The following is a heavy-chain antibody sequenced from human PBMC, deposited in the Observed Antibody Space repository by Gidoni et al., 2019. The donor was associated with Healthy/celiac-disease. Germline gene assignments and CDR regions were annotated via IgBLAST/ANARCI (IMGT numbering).Heavy chain of an antibody. CDR1: GGSFSGYY. CDR3: TLAGTNTYRFDY. J-gene: IGHJ4*02. D-gene: IGHD6-19*01. Sequence: QVQLQQWGAGLLKPSETLSLTCAVYGGSFSGYYWSWIRQPPGKGLEWIGEINHSGSTNYNPSLKSRVTISVDTSKNQFSLKLSSVTAADTAVYYCTLAGTNTYRFDYWGQGTLVTVSS. V-gene: IGHV4-34*01. CDR2: INHSGST.